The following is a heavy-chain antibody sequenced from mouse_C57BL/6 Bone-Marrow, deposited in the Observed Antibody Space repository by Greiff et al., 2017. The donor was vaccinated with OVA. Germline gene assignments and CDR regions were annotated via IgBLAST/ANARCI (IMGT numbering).Heavy chain of an antibody. J-gene: IGHJ4*01. CDR3: TRGYSNYYAMDY. CDR2: IDPETGGT. CDR1: GYIFTDYE. Sequence: VQLVESGAELVRPGASVTLSCKASGYIFTDYEMHWVKQTPVHGLEWIGAIDPETGGTAYNQKFKGKAILTADKSSSTAYMELRSLTSEDSAVYYCTRGYSNYYAMDYWGQGTSVTVSS. D-gene: IGHD2-5*01. V-gene: IGHV1-15*01.